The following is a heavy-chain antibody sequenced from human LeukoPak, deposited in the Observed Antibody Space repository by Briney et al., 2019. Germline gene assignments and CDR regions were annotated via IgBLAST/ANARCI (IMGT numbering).Heavy chain of an antibody. CDR1: GFSFSGFG. D-gene: IGHD2-21*01. CDR3: ARAPTPYFTYYMDV. CDR2: IGSSGSAGGNI. V-gene: IGHV3-48*02. Sequence: GGTLRLSCAASGFSFSGFGMNWVRQAPGKGLEWISYIGSSGSAGGNIYYAVSVKGRFTVSRDNAKDSLFLQMNSLQDADTAVYYCARAPTPYFTYYMDVWGKGTTVTVSS. J-gene: IGHJ6*03.